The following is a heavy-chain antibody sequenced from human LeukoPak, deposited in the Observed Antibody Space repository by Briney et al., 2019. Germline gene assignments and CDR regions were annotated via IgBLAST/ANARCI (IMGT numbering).Heavy chain of an antibody. D-gene: IGHD5-18*01. CDR3: ARVPDTAMVDWYFDL. CDR1: GGSFSGYY. V-gene: IGHV4-34*01. Sequence: SETLSLTCAVYGGSFSGYYWSWIRQPPGKGLEWIGEINHSGSTNYNPSLKSRVTISVDTSKNQFSLKLSSVTAADSAVYYCARVPDTAMVDWYFDLWGRGTLVIVSS. CDR2: INHSGST. J-gene: IGHJ2*01.